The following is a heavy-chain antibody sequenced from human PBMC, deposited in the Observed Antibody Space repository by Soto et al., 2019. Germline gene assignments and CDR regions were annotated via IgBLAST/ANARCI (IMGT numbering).Heavy chain of an antibody. J-gene: IGHJ4*02. CDR2: FDPEDGET. Sequence: ASVKVSCKVSGYTLTELSMHWVRQAPGKGLEWMGGFDPEDGETIYAQKFQGRVTMTEDTSTDTAYMELSSLRSEDTAVYYCATGNSGNWGFDYWGQGTLVTVSS. V-gene: IGHV1-24*01. CDR3: ATGNSGNWGFDY. D-gene: IGHD7-27*01. CDR1: GYTLTELS.